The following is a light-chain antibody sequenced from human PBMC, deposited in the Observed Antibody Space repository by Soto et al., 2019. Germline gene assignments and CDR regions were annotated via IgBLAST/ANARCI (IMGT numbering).Light chain of an antibody. CDR3: QQYDTYSYT. Sequence: DIQMTQSPSTLSASVGDRVTITCRASQSINSWLAWYQQKPGKAPKLLIYKASTLQSGVPSRFSGSGSGTEFTLTISSLQPDDFATYFCQQYDTYSYTLGQGTKVDI. J-gene: IGKJ2*01. CDR1: QSINSW. V-gene: IGKV1-5*03. CDR2: KAS.